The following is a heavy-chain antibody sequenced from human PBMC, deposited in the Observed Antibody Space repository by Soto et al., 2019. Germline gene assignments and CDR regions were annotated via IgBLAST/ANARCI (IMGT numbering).Heavy chain of an antibody. D-gene: IGHD3-10*02. CDR2: IYPGYSDT. Sequence: GESLKISCKGSGYSFTNYWIGWVRQMPGKGLEWMGSIYPGYSDTRYSPSFQGQVTISVDKSISTAYLQWSSLKASDTAMYYCASHDVRSPNICHHRYHSCGQGTLVTVSA. CDR1: GYSFTNYW. J-gene: IGHJ4*02. V-gene: IGHV5-51*01. CDR3: ASHDVRSPNICHHRYHS.